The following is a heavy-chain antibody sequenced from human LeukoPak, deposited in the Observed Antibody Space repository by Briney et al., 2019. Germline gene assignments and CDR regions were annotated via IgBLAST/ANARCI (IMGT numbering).Heavy chain of an antibody. CDR2: IWYDGSNK. D-gene: IGHD3-10*01. V-gene: IGHV3-33*01. CDR3: AREVTMVRGFDY. J-gene: IGHJ4*02. CDR1: GFTFSSYG. Sequence: PGRSLRLSCAASGFTFSSYGMHWVRQAPGKGLKWVAVIWYDGSNKYYADSVKGRFTISRDNSKNTLYLQMNSLRAEDTAVYYCAREVTMVRGFDYWGQGTLVTVSS.